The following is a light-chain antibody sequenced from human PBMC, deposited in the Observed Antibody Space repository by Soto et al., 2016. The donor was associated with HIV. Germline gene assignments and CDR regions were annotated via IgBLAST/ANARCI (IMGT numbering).Light chain of an antibody. CDR1: SLRVHY. Sequence: SSELTQDPAVPVAMGQTVRITCQGDSLRVHYAIWYQQKPGQAPVLILYGDNNRPSGIPGRFSGSSSGNTAALTITGAQAEDEADYFCSSRDNTGYHVLFGGGTNLTVL. J-gene: IGLJ2*01. V-gene: IGLV3-19*01. CDR3: SSRDNTGYHVL. CDR2: GDN.